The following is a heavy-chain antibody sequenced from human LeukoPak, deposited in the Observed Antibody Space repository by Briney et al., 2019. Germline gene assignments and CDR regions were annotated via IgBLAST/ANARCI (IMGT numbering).Heavy chain of an antibody. CDR2: ISYDGSNK. Sequence: GGSLRLSCAASGFTFSSYAMHWVRQAPGKGLEWVAVISYDGSNKYYADSVKGRFTISRDNSKNTLYLQMNSLRAEDTAVYYCARDGGVYDSSGRIDYWGQGTLVTVSS. V-gene: IGHV3-30*04. J-gene: IGHJ4*02. D-gene: IGHD3-22*01. CDR3: ARDGGVYDSSGRIDY. CDR1: GFTFSSYA.